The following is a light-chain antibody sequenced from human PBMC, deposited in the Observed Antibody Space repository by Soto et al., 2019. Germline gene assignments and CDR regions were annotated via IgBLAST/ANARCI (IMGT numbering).Light chain of an antibody. J-gene: IGKJ5*01. Sequence: DTVMTQSPDSLTVSLGERATINCKSSQSVLYTAINKNYLGWYQQKPGQPPKLLIYWASTRASGVPDRFIGSASGTDFTLTSISLHPEAAAVHYCQQYFTTPITFGQGTRLEI. CDR3: QQYFTTPIT. CDR1: QSVLYTAINKNY. CDR2: WAS. V-gene: IGKV4-1*01.